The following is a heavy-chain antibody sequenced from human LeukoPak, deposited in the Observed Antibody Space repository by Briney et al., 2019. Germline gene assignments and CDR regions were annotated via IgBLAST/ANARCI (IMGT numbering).Heavy chain of an antibody. CDR2: IYYSGST. Sequence: YPSETLSLTCTVSGGSISSSSYYWGWIRQPPGKGLEWIGSIYYSGSTYYNPSLKSRVTISVDTSKNQFSLKLSSVTAADTAVYYCAVIVESIRESAFDIWGQGTMVTVSS. CDR3: AVIVESIRESAFDI. J-gene: IGHJ3*02. V-gene: IGHV4-39*07. D-gene: IGHD3-22*01. CDR1: GGSISSSSYY.